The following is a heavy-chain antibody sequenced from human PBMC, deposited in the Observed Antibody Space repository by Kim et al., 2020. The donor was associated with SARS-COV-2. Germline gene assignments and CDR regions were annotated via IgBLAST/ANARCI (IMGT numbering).Heavy chain of an antibody. CDR1: GFTFGDYA. Sequence: GGSLRLSCTASGFTFGDYAMSWFRQAPGKGLEWVGFIRSKAYGGTTEYAASVKGRFTISRDDSKSIAYLQMNSLKTEDTAVYYCTSRSMVTPYYYFDYWGQGTLVTVSS. CDR3: TSRSMVTPYYYFDY. V-gene: IGHV3-49*03. CDR2: IRSKAYGGTT. J-gene: IGHJ4*02. D-gene: IGHD4-17*01.